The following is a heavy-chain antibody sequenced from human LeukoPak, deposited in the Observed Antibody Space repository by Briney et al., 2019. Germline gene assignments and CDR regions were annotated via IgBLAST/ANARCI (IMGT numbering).Heavy chain of an antibody. CDR1: GGTFSSYA. J-gene: IGHJ5*02. CDR2: IIPIFGTA. CDR3: ARQRATSKNWFDP. V-gene: IGHV1-69*05. Sequence: SVKVSCKASGGTFSSYAISWVRQAPGQGLEWMGGIIPIFGTANYAQKFQGRVTMTRDTSTSTVYMELSSLRSEDTAVYYCARQRATSKNWFDPWGQGTLVTVSS.